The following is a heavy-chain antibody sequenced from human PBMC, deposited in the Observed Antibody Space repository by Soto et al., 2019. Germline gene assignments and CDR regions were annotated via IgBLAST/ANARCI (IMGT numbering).Heavy chain of an antibody. CDR1: GYSFTSYW. D-gene: IGHD6-13*01. CDR3: ARLYGYSSSWCGSSDY. V-gene: IGHV5-51*01. Sequence: PGESLKISCKGSGYSFTSYWSGWVRQMPVKGLEWMGIIYPGDSDTRYSPSFQGQVTISADKSISTAYLKWSSLKASDTVMYYCARLYGYSSSWCGSSDYWGQGTLVTVSS. J-gene: IGHJ4*02. CDR2: IYPGDSDT.